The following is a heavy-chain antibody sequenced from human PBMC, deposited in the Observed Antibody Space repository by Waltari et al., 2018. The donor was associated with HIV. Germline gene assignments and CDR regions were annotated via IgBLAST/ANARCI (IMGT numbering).Heavy chain of an antibody. CDR3: ARVTTVTGDSYFYYGMDV. CDR1: GYTLPAYY. V-gene: IGHV1-2*06. J-gene: IGHJ6*02. Sequence: QVPLVQSGAEVRKPGASVKVSCKASGYTLPAYYLHWVRQAPVHGLEWMGRINPNRGGTNYAKKFQARVTMTRDTAIGAAYMELSSLRPNDTAVYYCARVTTVTGDSYFYYGMDVWGQGTTVTVSS. CDR2: INPNRGGT. D-gene: IGHD4-17*01.